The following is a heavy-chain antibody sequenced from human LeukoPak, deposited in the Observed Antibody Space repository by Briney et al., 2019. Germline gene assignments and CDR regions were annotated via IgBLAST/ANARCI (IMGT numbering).Heavy chain of an antibody. J-gene: IGHJ6*03. D-gene: IGHD3-10*01. CDR3: ARVLYYYASVSYNYYMDV. Sequence: GGSLRLSCAASGFTFDDHGMSWVRHAPGTGLEWVSGIKWDGGSTGYEDTVKGRFTISRDNAKNSLYLQMNSLRAEDAAIYYCARVLYYYASVSYNYYMDVWGKGTTVTISS. CDR1: GFTFDDHG. CDR2: IKWDGGST. V-gene: IGHV3-20*04.